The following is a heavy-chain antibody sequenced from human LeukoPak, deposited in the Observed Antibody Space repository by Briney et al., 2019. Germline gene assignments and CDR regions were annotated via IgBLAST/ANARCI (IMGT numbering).Heavy chain of an antibody. CDR3: ASRPYYFDY. J-gene: IGHJ4*02. Sequence: LSLTCAVYGGSFSGYYWSWFRQAPGKGLEWVGFIRSKAYGGTTEYAASVKGRFTVSRDNSKSIAYLQMNSLKTEDTAVYYCASRPYYFDYWGQGTLVTVSS. CDR1: GGSFSGYY. V-gene: IGHV3-49*03. CDR2: IRSKAYGGTT. D-gene: IGHD2-2*01.